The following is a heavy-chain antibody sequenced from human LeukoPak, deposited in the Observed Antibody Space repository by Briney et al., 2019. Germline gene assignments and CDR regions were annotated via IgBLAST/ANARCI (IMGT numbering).Heavy chain of an antibody. D-gene: IGHD1-26*01. CDR3: ARSLVGATTGWCYFDS. V-gene: IGHV5-51*01. CDR1: GYSFTSYW. J-gene: IGHJ4*02. CDR2: IYLGDSDT. Sequence: GESLKISCKGSGYSFTSYWIGWVRQMPGKGLEWMGIIYLGDSDTRYSPSFQGQVTISADKSISTAYLQWNSLKASDTAMYYCARSLVGATTGWCYFDSWAQGTLVTVSS.